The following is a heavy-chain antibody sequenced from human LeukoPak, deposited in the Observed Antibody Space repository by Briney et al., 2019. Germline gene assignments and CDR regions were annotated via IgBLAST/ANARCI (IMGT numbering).Heavy chain of an antibody. CDR2: IDPSESYI. D-gene: IGHD3-10*01. CDR3: APHMFPGIINGFDH. V-gene: IGHV5-10-1*01. CDR1: GYNFDTYW. Sequence: GESLKISCQASGYNFDTYWISWVRQMPGKGLEWMGRIDPSESYISYSPSFQGHLTISADKSISTAYLQWGALTPSATPIYYRAPHMFPGIINGFDHWGQGTLVTVSS. J-gene: IGHJ5*02.